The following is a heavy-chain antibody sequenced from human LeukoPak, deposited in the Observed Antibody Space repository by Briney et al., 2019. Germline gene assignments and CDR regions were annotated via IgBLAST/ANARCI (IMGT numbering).Heavy chain of an antibody. CDR3: AKGARYSGYDYPLDY. V-gene: IGHV3-30*18. CDR2: ISYDGSNK. D-gene: IGHD5-12*01. CDR1: GFTFSNYG. J-gene: IGHJ4*02. Sequence: GGSLRLSCAASGFTFSNYGMHWARQAPGEGLEWVAVISYDGSNKYYADSVKGRFTISRDNSKNTLYLQMNSLRAEDTAVYYCAKGARYSGYDYPLDYWGQGTLVTVSS.